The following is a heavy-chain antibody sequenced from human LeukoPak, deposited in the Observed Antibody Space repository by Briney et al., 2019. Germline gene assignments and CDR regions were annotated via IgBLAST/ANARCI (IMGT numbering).Heavy chain of an antibody. CDR3: ARSGSGIDWYFDL. J-gene: IGHJ2*01. CDR2: IYYSGST. V-gene: IGHV4-61*01. Sequence: SETLSLTCSVSGDSVSSGSYYWSWIRQPPEKGLEWIGYIYYSGSTNYNPSLKSRATISVDTSKNQFSLKLSSVTAADTAVYYCARSGSGIDWYFDLWGRGTLVTVSS. CDR1: GDSVSSGSYY. D-gene: IGHD6-19*01.